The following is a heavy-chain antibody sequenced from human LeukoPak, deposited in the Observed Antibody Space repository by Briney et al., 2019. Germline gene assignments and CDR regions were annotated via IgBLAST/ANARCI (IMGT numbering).Heavy chain of an antibody. Sequence: ASVKVSCKASGYTFTGYYMHWVRQAPGQGLEWMGWINPNSGGTNYAQKFQGRVTMTRDTSISTAYMELSRLRSDDTAVYYRARDMRTGTTTGIGYWGQGTLVTVSS. CDR1: GYTFTGYY. V-gene: IGHV1-2*02. CDR2: INPNSGGT. D-gene: IGHD1-1*01. J-gene: IGHJ4*02. CDR3: ARDMRTGTTTGIGY.